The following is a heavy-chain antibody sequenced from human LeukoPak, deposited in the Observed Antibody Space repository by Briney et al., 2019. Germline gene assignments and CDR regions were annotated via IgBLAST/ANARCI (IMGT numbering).Heavy chain of an antibody. V-gene: IGHV3-23*01. CDR1: GFTFSIYA. Sequence: GGSLRLSCAASGFTFSIYAMSWVRQAPGEGLQWVSAISGSASSTYYADSVKGRSTISRDNSKNTLYLQMNSLRAEDTAVYYCAKVEPFCGGDCYSGFNYWGQGTLVTVSS. CDR2: ISGSASST. J-gene: IGHJ4*02. CDR3: AKVEPFCGGDCYSGFNY. D-gene: IGHD2-21*02.